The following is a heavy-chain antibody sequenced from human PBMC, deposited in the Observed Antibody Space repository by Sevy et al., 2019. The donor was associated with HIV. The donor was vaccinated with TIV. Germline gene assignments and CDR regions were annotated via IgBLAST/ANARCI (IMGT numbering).Heavy chain of an antibody. D-gene: IGHD1-26*01. CDR3: AKEDLVGATEGRFDY. Sequence: GGSLRLSCAASGFTFSSYAMSWVRQAPGKGLEWVSAISDGGGSTYYADSVKGRFTISRDNSKNTLYLQMNSLRAEDTAVYYCAKEDLVGATEGRFDYWCQGTLVTVSS. CDR1: GFTFSSYA. CDR2: ISDGGGST. J-gene: IGHJ4*02. V-gene: IGHV3-23*01.